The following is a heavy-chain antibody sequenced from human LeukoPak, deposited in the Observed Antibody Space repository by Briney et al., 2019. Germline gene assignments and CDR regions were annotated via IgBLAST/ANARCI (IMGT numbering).Heavy chain of an antibody. CDR3: ARETTYYPFDY. V-gene: IGHV3-74*01. D-gene: IGHD1-26*01. J-gene: IGHJ4*02. CDR1: GFTFSSYA. Sequence: GGSLRLSCAASGFTFSSYAMSWVRQAPGKGLVWVSRINSDGSSTSYADSVKGRFTISRDNAKNTLYLQMNSLRAEDTAVYYCARETTYYPFDYWGQGTLVTVSS. CDR2: INSDGSST.